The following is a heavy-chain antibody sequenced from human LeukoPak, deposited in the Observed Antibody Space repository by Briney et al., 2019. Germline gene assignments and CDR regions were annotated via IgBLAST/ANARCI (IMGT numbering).Heavy chain of an antibody. CDR2: IYYSGST. J-gene: IGHJ4*02. CDR3: ARGFRDTAMVTRSYYFDY. CDR1: GGSVSSGSYY. Sequence: SETLSLTCTVSGGSVSSGSYYWSRIRQPPGKGLEWIGYIYYSGSTNYNPSLKSRVTISVDTSKNQFSLKLSSVTAADTAVYYCARGFRDTAMVTRSYYFDYWGQGTLVTVSS. V-gene: IGHV4-61*01. D-gene: IGHD5-18*01.